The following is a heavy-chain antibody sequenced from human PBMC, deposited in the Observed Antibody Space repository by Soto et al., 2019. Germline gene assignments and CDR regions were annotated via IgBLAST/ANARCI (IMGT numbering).Heavy chain of an antibody. Sequence: SXTQSHTYTVSGGSIRSYYWSWIRQPPGKGLEWIGYIYYSGSTNYNPSLKSRVTISVDTSKNQFSLKLSSVTAADTAVYYCAREAYGDYVDYWGQGTLVTVSS. CDR1: GGSIRSYY. CDR2: IYYSGST. V-gene: IGHV4-59*01. CDR3: AREAYGDYVDY. J-gene: IGHJ4*02. D-gene: IGHD4-17*01.